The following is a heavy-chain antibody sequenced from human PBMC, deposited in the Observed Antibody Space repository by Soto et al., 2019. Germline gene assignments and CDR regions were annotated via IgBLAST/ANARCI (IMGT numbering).Heavy chain of an antibody. Sequence: QVQLQESGPGLVKPSQTLSLTCTVSGGSISSGGYYWSWIRQHPGKGLGWIGYFYYSGRTYYNPSLKSRVTISVDTSKNQFSLKLSSVTAADTAVYYCARVRPWYYGMDVWGQGTTVTVSS. J-gene: IGHJ6*02. CDR2: FYYSGRT. CDR3: ARVRPWYYGMDV. V-gene: IGHV4-31*03. CDR1: GGSISSGGYY.